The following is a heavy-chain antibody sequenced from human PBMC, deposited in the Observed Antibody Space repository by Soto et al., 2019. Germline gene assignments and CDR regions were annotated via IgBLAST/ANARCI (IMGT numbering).Heavy chain of an antibody. V-gene: IGHV3-30*18. CDR1: GFSFSTYG. CDR2: ISNDGSNK. D-gene: IGHD1-26*01. Sequence: QVHLVESGGGVVQPGRSLRLSCAASGFSFSTYGMHWVRQAPGKGLEWVAFISNDGSNKYYADSVKGRFTIARYNAKNTLFVQMNSLRAGDTAVYYCAKGCGNYWAFDYWGQGTLVTVSS. J-gene: IGHJ4*02. CDR3: AKGCGNYWAFDY.